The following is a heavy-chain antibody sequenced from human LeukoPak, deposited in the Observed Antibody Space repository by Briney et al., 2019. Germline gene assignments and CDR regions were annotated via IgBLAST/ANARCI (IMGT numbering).Heavy chain of an antibody. J-gene: IGHJ6*02. Sequence: GGSLRLSCAASGFTFSSYGMHWVRQAPGKGLEWVAVISYDGSNKYYADSVKGRFTISRDNSKNTLYLQMNSLRAEDTAVYYCAKDHNGRSYYDILTGYSRRGNYYYYGMDVWGQGTTVTVSS. CDR1: GFTFSSYG. V-gene: IGHV3-30*18. D-gene: IGHD3-9*01. CDR3: AKDHNGRSYYDILTGYSRRGNYYYYGMDV. CDR2: ISYDGSNK.